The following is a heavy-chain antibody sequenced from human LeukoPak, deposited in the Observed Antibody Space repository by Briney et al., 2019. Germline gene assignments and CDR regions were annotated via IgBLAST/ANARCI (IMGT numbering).Heavy chain of an antibody. D-gene: IGHD6-13*01. Sequence: SVKVSCKASGGTFSSYAISWVRQAPGQGLEWMGGIIPIFGTANYAQKFQGRVTITTDESTSTAYMELSSLRSEDTAVYYCAKDLATIYRIAAAESYYMDVWGKGTTVTVSS. CDR3: AKDLATIYRIAAAESYYMDV. J-gene: IGHJ6*03. CDR1: GGTFSSYA. V-gene: IGHV1-69*05. CDR2: IIPIFGTA.